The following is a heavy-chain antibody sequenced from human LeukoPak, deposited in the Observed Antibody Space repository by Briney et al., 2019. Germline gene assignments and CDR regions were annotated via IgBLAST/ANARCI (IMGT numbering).Heavy chain of an antibody. CDR1: GDSISSNNYY. CDR2: IYYTGST. CDR3: ARNVQGAIDY. V-gene: IGHV4-39*01. J-gene: IGHJ4*02. D-gene: IGHD3-10*02. Sequence: SETLSLTCTVSGDSISSNNYYWAWIRQPPGTGLEWIGCIYYTGSTYYNPSLKSRVTISVDTSKNQFSLRLTSVTAADTAVYYCARNVQGAIDYWGQGALVTVSS.